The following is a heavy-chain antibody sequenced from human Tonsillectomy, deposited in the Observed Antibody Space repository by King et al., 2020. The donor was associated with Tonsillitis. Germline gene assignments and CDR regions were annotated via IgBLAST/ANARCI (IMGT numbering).Heavy chain of an antibody. D-gene: IGHD3-16*01. V-gene: IGHV4-59*01. Sequence: LQLQESGPGLVKPSETLSLTCTVSGGSISNYYWSWIRQTPGKGLQWIGYIYYLGSTKYNPSLKSRVTMSADTSKNQFSLKLRSVTSADTAVYYCARDTVGSGDYGDVDYWGQGTLVTVSS. CDR3: ARDTVGSGDYGDVDY. CDR2: IYYLGST. J-gene: IGHJ4*02. CDR1: GGSISNYY.